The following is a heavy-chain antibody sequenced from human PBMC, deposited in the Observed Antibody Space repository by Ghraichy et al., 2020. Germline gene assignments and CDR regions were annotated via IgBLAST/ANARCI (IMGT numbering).Heavy chain of an antibody. J-gene: IGHJ6*02. V-gene: IGHV1-18*04. Sequence: ASVKVSCKASGYTFIIFGITWVRQAPGQGLEWMGWISAYNGNTNYAQNFQGRVTMTTDTSTSTAYMELRSLRSDDTAVYYCARDRPDIVVVPAAIRDNNYYYGMDVWGQGTTVTVSS. CDR2: ISAYNGNT. CDR3: ARDRPDIVVVPAAIRDNNYYYGMDV. D-gene: IGHD2-2*02. CDR1: GYTFIIFG.